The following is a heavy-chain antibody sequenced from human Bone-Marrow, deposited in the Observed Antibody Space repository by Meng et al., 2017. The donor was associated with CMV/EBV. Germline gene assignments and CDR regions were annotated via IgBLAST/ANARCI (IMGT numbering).Heavy chain of an antibody. CDR2: IYYSGST. CDR1: GGSISSSSYY. D-gene: IGHD5-24*01. CDR3: ARAQMATITAFDY. V-gene: IGHV4-39*07. Sequence: SDTLSLTCTVSGGSISSSSYYWGWIRQPPGKGLEWIGSIYYSGSTYYNPSLKSRVTISVDTSKNQFSLKLSSVTAADTAVYYCARAQMATITAFDYWGQGTLVTVSS. J-gene: IGHJ4*02.